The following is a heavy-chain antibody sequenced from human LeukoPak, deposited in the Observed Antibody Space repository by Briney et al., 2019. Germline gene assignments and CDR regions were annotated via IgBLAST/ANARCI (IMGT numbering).Heavy chain of an antibody. V-gene: IGHV4-39*01. CDR2: MFYTGST. Sequence: SETLSLTCTVSGGSISSMSYYWGWIRQPPGKGLEWIGSMFYTGSTYYNPSLKNRLTMSVDTSNNQFSLKLSSVTAADTAVYYCARRKDFWSGLINYWGQGTLVTVSS. J-gene: IGHJ4*02. CDR1: GGSISSMSYY. D-gene: IGHD3-3*01. CDR3: ARRKDFWSGLINY.